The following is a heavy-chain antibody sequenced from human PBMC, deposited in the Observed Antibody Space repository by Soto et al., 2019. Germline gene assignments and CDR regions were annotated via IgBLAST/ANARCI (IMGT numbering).Heavy chain of an antibody. D-gene: IGHD3-22*01. CDR3: ATGDYYDSSGYYSRGLSTFDD. Sequence: ASVEVSRPPCGDGLAKLSRHWVRRATGPGLDWMEGFDPEDGETIYAQKFQGRVTMTEDTSTDTAYMELSSLRSEDTAVYYCATGDYYDSSGYYSRGLSTFDDWGQGTLVTVSS. V-gene: IGHV1-24*01. CDR2: FDPEDGET. J-gene: IGHJ4*02. CDR1: GDGLAKLS.